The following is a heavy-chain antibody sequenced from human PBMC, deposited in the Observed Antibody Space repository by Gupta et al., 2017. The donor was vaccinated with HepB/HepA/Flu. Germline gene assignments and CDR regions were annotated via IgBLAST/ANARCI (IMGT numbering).Heavy chain of an antibody. CDR1: GFTFSNYE. D-gene: IGHD2-21*01. V-gene: IGHV3-48*03. Sequence: EVQLVESGGGLVQPGGSLRLSCAASGFTFSNYEMTWVRQAPGKGLEWVSYISSSGSSIYYADSVKGRFTISRDNAKNSLFLQMNSLRAEDTAVYYCARRYSGRIAVFDYWGQGTLVTVSS. J-gene: IGHJ4*02. CDR3: ARRYSGRIAVFDY. CDR2: ISSSGSSI.